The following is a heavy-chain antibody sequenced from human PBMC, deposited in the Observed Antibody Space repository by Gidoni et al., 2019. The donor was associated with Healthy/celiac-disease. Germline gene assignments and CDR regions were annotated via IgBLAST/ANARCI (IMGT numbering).Heavy chain of an antibody. CDR1: GGSISSSSYY. Sequence: QLQLQESGPGLVQPSETLSLTCTVSGGSISSSSYYWGWIRQPPGKGLEWIGSIYYSGSTYYNPSLKSRVTISVDTSKNQFSLKLSSVTAADTAVYYCARRMGESDGYSFDYWGQGTLVTVSS. J-gene: IGHJ4*02. CDR3: ARRMGESDGYSFDY. V-gene: IGHV4-39*01. D-gene: IGHD3-16*01. CDR2: IYYSGST.